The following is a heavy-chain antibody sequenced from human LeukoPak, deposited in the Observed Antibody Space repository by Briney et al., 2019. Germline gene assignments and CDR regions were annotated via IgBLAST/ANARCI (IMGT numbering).Heavy chain of an antibody. J-gene: IGHJ6*02. CDR3: ATLQAGSGSYYNYYYGMDV. D-gene: IGHD3-10*01. CDR2: MNPNSGNT. V-gene: IGHV1-8*01. CDR1: GYTFTSYD. Sequence: ASVKVSCKASGYTFTSYDINWVRQAPGQGLEWMGWMNPNSGNTGYAQKFQGRVTMTRNTSISTAYMELSSLRSEDTAVYYCATLQAGSGSYYNYYYGMDVWGQGTTVTVSS.